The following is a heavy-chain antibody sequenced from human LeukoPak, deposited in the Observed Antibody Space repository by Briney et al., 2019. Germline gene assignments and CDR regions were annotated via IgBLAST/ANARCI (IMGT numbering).Heavy chain of an antibody. CDR1: GFTFSKYW. J-gene: IGHJ4*02. CDR2: INTDGTVT. Sequence: EGSLRLSCAASGFTFSKYWMLWVRQAPGKGLESVSRINTDGTVTTYADSVKGRFTVSRDNADNTVFLQMNSVRDEDTAVYYCATKQWLAPPPDSWGQGTPVTVSS. V-gene: IGHV3-74*01. CDR3: ATKQWLAPPPDS. D-gene: IGHD6-19*01.